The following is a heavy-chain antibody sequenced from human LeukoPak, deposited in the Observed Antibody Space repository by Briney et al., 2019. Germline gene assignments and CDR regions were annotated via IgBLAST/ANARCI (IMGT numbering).Heavy chain of an antibody. J-gene: IGHJ3*02. Sequence: GASVKVSCKASGYIFTTYYMHWLRQAPGQGLEWMGWINTNTGNPTYAQGFTGRFVFSLDTSVSTAYLQISSLKAEDTAVYYCARPLTDYGDYGGYYLDAFDIWGQGTMVTVSS. V-gene: IGHV7-4-1*02. CDR3: ARPLTDYGDYGGYYLDAFDI. D-gene: IGHD4-17*01. CDR2: INTNTGNP. CDR1: GYIFTTYY.